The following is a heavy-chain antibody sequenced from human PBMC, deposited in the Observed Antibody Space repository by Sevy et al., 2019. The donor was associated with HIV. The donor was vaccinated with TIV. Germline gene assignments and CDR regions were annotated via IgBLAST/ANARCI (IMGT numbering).Heavy chain of an antibody. D-gene: IGHD6-13*01. CDR3: ARHSAAAAKGYYYYYGMDV. V-gene: IGHV4-39*01. CDR1: GGSISSSSYY. CDR2: IYYSGST. J-gene: IGHJ6*02. Sequence: SETLCLTCTVSGGSISSSSYYWGWIRQPPGKGLEWIGSIYYSGSTYYNPSLKSRVTISVDTSKNQFSLKLSSVTAADTAVYYCARHSAAAAKGYYYYYGMDVWGQGTTVTVSS.